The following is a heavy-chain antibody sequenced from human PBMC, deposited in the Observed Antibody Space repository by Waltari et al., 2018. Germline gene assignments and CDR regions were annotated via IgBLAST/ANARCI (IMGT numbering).Heavy chain of an antibody. CDR2: FDPEEGET. Sequence: QVQLVQSGAEVKKPGASVKVSCKVSGYTLTELSMHWVRQTPGKGLEWMGGFDPEEGETIYAKKFQGRVTMTEETSTDTAYMELSSLRSEDTAVYYCATELYCSSTSCSDYWGQGTLVTVSS. V-gene: IGHV1-24*01. D-gene: IGHD2-2*01. J-gene: IGHJ4*02. CDR3: ATELYCSSTSCSDY. CDR1: GYTLTELS.